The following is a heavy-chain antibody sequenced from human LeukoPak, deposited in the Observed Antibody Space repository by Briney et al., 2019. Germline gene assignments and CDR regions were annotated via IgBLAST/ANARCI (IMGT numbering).Heavy chain of an antibody. J-gene: IGHJ4*02. CDR3: AKEAHSGSYPTYFDY. V-gene: IGHV3-23*01. CDR2: ISGSGGST. CDR1: GFTFSSYA. Sequence: LAGGSLRLSCAASGFTFSSYAMSWVRQAPGEGLEWVSAISGSGGSTYYADSVKGRFTISRDNSKNTLYLQMNSLRAEDTAVYYCAKEAHSGSYPTYFDYWGQGTLVTVSS. D-gene: IGHD1-26*01.